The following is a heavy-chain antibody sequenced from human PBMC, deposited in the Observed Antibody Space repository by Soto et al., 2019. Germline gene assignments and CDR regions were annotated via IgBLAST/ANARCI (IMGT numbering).Heavy chain of an antibody. Sequence: GGSLRLSCSASGFNFSSYAMHWVRQAPGKGLEYVSGIRGNGDTPFYADSVEGRFTISRDNSKNTLYLQMSSLSADDTSVYYCVKSRGGNNCDFVDWGQGALVTVSS. CDR2: IRGNGDTP. J-gene: IGHJ4*02. CDR1: GFNFSSYA. D-gene: IGHD1-20*01. CDR3: VKSRGGNNCDFVD. V-gene: IGHV3-64D*06.